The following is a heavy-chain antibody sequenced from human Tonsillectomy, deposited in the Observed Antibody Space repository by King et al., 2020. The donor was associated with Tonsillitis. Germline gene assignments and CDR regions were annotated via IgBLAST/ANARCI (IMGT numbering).Heavy chain of an antibody. CDR1: GFTFSSYA. Sequence: VQLVESGGGVVQPGRSLRLSCAASGFTFSSYAMHWVRQAPGKGLEWVAVISYDGSNKYYADSVKGRFTISRDNSKNTLYLQMNSLRAEDTAVYYCARGLADGYWGQGALVTVSS. J-gene: IGHJ4*02. CDR2: ISYDGSNK. CDR3: ARGLADGY. V-gene: IGHV3-30*04. D-gene: IGHD3-9*01.